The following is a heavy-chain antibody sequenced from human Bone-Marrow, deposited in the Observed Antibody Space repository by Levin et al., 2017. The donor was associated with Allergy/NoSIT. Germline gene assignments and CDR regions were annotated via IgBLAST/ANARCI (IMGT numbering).Heavy chain of an antibody. Sequence: GGSLRLSCAASGFSFSSYGMSWVRQAPGKGLEWVSSISDSAVSTYYADSVKGRFTIFRDNSKNMMYLQMKSLRAEDTAVYYCAKDSPVATYWGQGILVTVSS. CDR1: GFSFSSYG. CDR3: AKDSPVATY. J-gene: IGHJ4*02. CDR2: ISDSAVST. D-gene: IGHD5-12*01. V-gene: IGHV3-23*01.